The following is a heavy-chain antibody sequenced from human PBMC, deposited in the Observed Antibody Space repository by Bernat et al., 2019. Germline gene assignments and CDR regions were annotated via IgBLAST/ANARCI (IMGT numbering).Heavy chain of an antibody. V-gene: IGHV3-7*04. CDR3: AREDCSGGSCYSSLDALDI. Sequence: EVQLVESGGGLVQPGGSLRLSCAASGFTFSSYWMSWVRQAPGKGLEWVANIKQDGIEKYYMDSVKGRFTISRDNAKNSLYLQMNSLRAEDTAVYYCAREDCSGGSCYSSLDALDIWGQGTMVTVSS. D-gene: IGHD2-15*01. J-gene: IGHJ3*02. CDR2: IKQDGIEK. CDR1: GFTFSSYW.